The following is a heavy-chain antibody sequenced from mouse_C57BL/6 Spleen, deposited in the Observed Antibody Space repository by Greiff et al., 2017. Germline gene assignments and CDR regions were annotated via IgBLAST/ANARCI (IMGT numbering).Heavy chain of an antibody. Sequence: VQLQQPGAELVRPGSSVKLSCKASGYTFTSYWMHWVKQRPIQGLEWIGNIDPSDSETHYNQKFKDKATLTVDKSSSTAYMQLSSLTSEDSAVYYCARWGTIVTTYYAMDYWGQGTSVTVSS. CDR3: ARWGTIVTTYYAMDY. CDR1: GYTFTSYW. CDR2: IDPSDSET. J-gene: IGHJ4*01. V-gene: IGHV1-52*01. D-gene: IGHD2-5*01.